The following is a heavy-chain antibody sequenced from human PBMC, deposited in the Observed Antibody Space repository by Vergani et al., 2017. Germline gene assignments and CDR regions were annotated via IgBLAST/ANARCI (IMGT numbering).Heavy chain of an antibody. Sequence: EVQLLESGGGLVQPGGSLRLSCAASGFTFSSYAMSWVRQAPGKGLEWVSAISGSSSSYIYYADSVKGRFTISRDNAKNSLYLQMNSLRAEDTAVYYCARERYYYDSSGYPHPDGWDYWGQGTLVTVSS. CDR3: ARERYYYDSSGYPHPDGWDY. J-gene: IGHJ4*02. D-gene: IGHD3-22*01. V-gene: IGHV3-21*01. CDR1: GFTFSSYA. CDR2: ISGSSSSYI.